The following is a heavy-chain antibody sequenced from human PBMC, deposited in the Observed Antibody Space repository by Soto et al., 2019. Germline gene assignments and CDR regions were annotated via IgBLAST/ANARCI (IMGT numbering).Heavy chain of an antibody. V-gene: IGHV3-23*04. CDR1: GFTFSSYA. CDR3: AKDPPSYYDNGGYYILQMDV. J-gene: IGHJ6*02. CDR2: ISGGGGST. D-gene: IGHD3-22*01. Sequence: EVRLVDSGGGLVQPGGSLRLSCAASGFTFSSYAMTWVRQAPGKGLEWVSVISGGGGSTYYADPVKGRFTISRDNSKNTLYLQMNSLRAEDTAVYYCAKDPPSYYDNGGYYILQMDVWGQGTTVTVSS.